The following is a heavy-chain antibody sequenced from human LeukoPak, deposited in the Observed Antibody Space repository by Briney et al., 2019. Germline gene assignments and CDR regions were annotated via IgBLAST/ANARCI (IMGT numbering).Heavy chain of an antibody. Sequence: SESLSLTCTVSGGSISSSNYYWGWIRQPPGKGLEWIGSIYYSGSTNYNPSLKSRVTISVDTSKNQFSLKLSSVTAADTALYYCARENGYRYDYWGQGTLVTVSS. CDR2: IYYSGST. V-gene: IGHV4-61*01. J-gene: IGHJ4*02. CDR3: ARENGYRYDY. D-gene: IGHD5-18*01. CDR1: GGSISSSNYY.